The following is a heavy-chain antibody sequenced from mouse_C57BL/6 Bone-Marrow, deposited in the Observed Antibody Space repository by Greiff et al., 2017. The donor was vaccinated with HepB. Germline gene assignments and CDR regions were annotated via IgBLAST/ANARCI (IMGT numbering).Heavy chain of an antibody. Sequence: EVKVEESGEGLVKPGGSLKLSCAASGFTFSSYAMSWVRQTPEKRLEWVAYISSGGDYIYYADTVKGRFTISRDNARNTLYLQMSSLKSEDTAMYYCTRAGSSYGYFDVWGTGTTVTVSS. CDR2: ISSGGDYI. D-gene: IGHD1-1*01. CDR3: TRAGSSYGYFDV. CDR1: GFTFSSYA. V-gene: IGHV5-9-1*02. J-gene: IGHJ1*03.